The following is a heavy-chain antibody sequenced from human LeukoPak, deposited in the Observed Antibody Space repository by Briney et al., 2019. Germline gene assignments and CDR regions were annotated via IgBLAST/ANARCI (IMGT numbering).Heavy chain of an antibody. V-gene: IGHV4-59*01. D-gene: IGHD6-13*01. CDR2: IYYSGDT. Sequence: SETLSLTCTVSDGAIAGYSWSWIRQPPGKGLEWIGYIYYSGDTNYNPSLQSRVTVSVDTSKNQFSLKLRSVSAADTAVYYCARGQSITEPGSWIDHWGQGTLVTVSS. CDR3: ARGQSITEPGSWIDH. CDR1: DGAIAGYS. J-gene: IGHJ4*02.